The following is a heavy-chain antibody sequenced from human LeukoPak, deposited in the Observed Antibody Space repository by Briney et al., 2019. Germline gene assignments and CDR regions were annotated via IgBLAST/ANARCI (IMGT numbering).Heavy chain of an antibody. J-gene: IGHJ3*02. CDR1: GFTFSSYA. CDR2: ISGSGGST. CDR3: AKAGYGSGSYYSPADAFDI. V-gene: IGHV3-23*01. D-gene: IGHD3-10*01. Sequence: GGSLRLSCAASGFTFSSYAMSWVRQAPGKGLEWVSAISGSGGSTYYADSVKGRFTISRDNSKNTLYLQMNSLRAEDTAVYYCAKAGYGSGSYYSPADAFDIWGQGTMVTVSS.